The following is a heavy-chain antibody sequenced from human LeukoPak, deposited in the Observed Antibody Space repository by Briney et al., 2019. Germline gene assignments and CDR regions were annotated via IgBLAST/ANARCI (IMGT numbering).Heavy chain of an antibody. CDR3: AGHSPVNTDNWFDP. J-gene: IGHJ5*02. D-gene: IGHD2-2*02. Sequence: PSETLSLTCSVSGGSISLYYWSWLRQPPGKGLEWIGYVYYSGSTSYNPSLKSRVTISVDTSKNQFSLKLSSVTAADTALYYCAGHSPVNTDNWFDPWGQGTLVTVSS. CDR1: GGSISLYY. CDR2: VYYSGST. V-gene: IGHV4-59*08.